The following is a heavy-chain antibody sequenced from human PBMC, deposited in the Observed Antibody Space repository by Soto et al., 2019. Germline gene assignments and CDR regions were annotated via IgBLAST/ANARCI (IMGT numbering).Heavy chain of an antibody. D-gene: IGHD3-22*01. CDR3: ARDPHYYDSSPTDAFDI. J-gene: IGHJ3*02. V-gene: IGHV1-2*02. CDR2: INPNSGGT. CDR1: GYTFTGYY. Sequence: ASVKVSCKASGYTFTGYYMHWVRQAPGQGLEWMGWINPNSGGTNHAQKFQGRVTMTRVTSISTAYMELSRLRSDDTAVYYCARDPHYYDSSPTDAFDIWGQGTMVTVSS.